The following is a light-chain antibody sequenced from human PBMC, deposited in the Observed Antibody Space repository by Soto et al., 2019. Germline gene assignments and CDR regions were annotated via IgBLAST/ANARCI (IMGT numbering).Light chain of an antibody. J-gene: IGKJ2*01. Sequence: EIVLTQSPGTLSLSPGERATLSCRASQSLSGNYLAWYQQKPGQAPRLLIFGVSSRATCIPVRFSGSGSGTDFTLTINRLEADDVALYCCHSYGSSAYTFGLATTLQFK. CDR1: QSLSGNY. V-gene: IGKV3-20*01. CDR3: HSYGSSAYT. CDR2: GVS.